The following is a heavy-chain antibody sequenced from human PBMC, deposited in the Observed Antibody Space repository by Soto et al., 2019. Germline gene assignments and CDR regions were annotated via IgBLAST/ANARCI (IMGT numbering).Heavy chain of an antibody. J-gene: IGHJ4*02. CDR1: GFTFSSYA. CDR3: AKDSPYYYDSSGSPYFDY. CDR2: ISGSGGST. V-gene: IGHV3-23*01. D-gene: IGHD3-22*01. Sequence: EVQLLESGGGLVQPGGSLRLSCAASGFTFSSYAMSWVRQAPGKGLEWVSAISGSGGSTYYADSVKGRFTISRDNSKNTLYLQMNSLRAEDTAVYYCAKDSPYYYDSSGSPYFDYWGQGTLVTVSS.